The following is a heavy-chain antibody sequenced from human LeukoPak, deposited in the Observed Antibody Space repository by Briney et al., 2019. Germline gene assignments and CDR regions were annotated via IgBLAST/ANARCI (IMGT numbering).Heavy chain of an antibody. J-gene: IGHJ6*03. CDR1: GGTFSSYA. V-gene: IGHV1-69*05. CDR2: IIPIFGTA. CDR3: ARGPYDSSGYYEDGYHYYMDV. Sequence: SVKVSCKASGGTFSSYAISWVRQAPGQGLEWMGGIIPIFGTANYAQKFQGRVTITTDESTSTAYMELSSLRSEDTAVYYCARGPYDSSGYYEDGYHYYMDVWGKGTTVTVSS. D-gene: IGHD3-22*01.